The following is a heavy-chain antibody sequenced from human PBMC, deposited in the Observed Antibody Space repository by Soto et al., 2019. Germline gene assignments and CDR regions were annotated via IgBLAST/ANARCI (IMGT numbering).Heavy chain of an antibody. Sequence: QVQLLESGGGLVRPGGSLRLSCAASGFSVSDYYMGWIRQSPGKGLEWISYISGDSIYTNHADSVKGRFTTSRDNAKNSLYVQMNSMRTEDTAVYFCATGQQVRMADIWGQGTMVTVSS. CDR1: GFSVSDYY. CDR3: ATGQQVRMADI. CDR2: ISGDSIYT. J-gene: IGHJ3*02. D-gene: IGHD6-13*01. V-gene: IGHV3-11*03.